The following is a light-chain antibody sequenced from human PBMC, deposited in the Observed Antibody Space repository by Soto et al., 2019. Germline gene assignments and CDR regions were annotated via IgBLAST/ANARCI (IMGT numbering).Light chain of an antibody. Sequence: QSVLTQPPSVSAAPGQKVTIPCSGGSSNIGSNDVCWYQQVPGTAPKVLIYDNNKRPSGIPDRFSGSKSGTSATLDITGLQTGDEADYYCGTWDSSLSGVVFGGGTKVTVL. CDR1: SSNIGSND. J-gene: IGLJ2*01. CDR2: DNN. CDR3: GTWDSSLSGVV. V-gene: IGLV1-51*01.